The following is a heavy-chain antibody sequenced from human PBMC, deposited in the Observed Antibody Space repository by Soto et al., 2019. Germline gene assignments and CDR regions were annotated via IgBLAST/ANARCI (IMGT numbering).Heavy chain of an antibody. CDR3: AREADFASSGYVLDF. J-gene: IGHJ4*02. CDR1: RFTFNRYS. D-gene: IGHD3-22*01. CDR2: VTSSSSSM. Sequence: PGGSLRLSCAAPRFTFNRYSMNWVRQAPGKGLEWVSSVTSSSSSMLYADSVKGRFTISRDDAKDSLFLQMNSLRADDTAVYYCAREADFASSGYVLDFWGQGTLVTVSS. V-gene: IGHV3-21*01.